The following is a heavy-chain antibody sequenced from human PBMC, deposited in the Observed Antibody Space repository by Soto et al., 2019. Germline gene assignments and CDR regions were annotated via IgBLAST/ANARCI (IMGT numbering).Heavy chain of an antibody. V-gene: IGHV4-61*10. Sequence: PTGNGLDWIGHMYYTGSTDYNPSLKSRVTISGDTSKRQFSLKLRSVTSVDTAVYYCVRRPPVTAATRLCYFDY. D-gene: IGHD5-18*01. CDR3: VRRPPVTAATRLCYFDY. J-gene: IGHJ4*03. CDR2: MYYTGST.